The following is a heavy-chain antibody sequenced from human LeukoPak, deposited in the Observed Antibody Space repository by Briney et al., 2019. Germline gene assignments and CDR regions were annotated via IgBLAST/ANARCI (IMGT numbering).Heavy chain of an antibody. V-gene: IGHV3-23*01. J-gene: IGHJ4*02. Sequence: QSGGSLRLSCAASGFTFSSYAVSWVRQAPGKGLEWVSAISGSGGSTYYADSVKGRFTISRDNSKNTLYLQMNSLRAEDTAVYYCAKRRGYYGSGGGDYWGQGTLVTVSS. CDR3: AKRRGYYGSGGGDY. CDR2: ISGSGGST. CDR1: GFTFSSYA. D-gene: IGHD3-10*01.